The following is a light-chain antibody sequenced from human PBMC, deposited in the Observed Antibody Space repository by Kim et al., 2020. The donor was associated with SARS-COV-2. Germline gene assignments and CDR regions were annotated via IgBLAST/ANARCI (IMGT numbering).Light chain of an antibody. V-gene: IGKV1-5*03. Sequence: DIQMTQSPSTLSASVGDRVTITCRASQSISSWLAWYQQKPGKAPKLLIYKASSLESGVPSRFSGSGSGTEFTLTISSLQPDDFATYYCKQSRTFGQGTKVDIK. CDR1: QSISSW. CDR3: KQSRT. J-gene: IGKJ1*01. CDR2: KAS.